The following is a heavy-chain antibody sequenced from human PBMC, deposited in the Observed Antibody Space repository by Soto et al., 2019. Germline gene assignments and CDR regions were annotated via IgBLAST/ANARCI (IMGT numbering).Heavy chain of an antibody. CDR3: ARDPANLALAVAYFDS. J-gene: IGHJ4*02. CDR2: ISHTGRT. V-gene: IGHV4-38-2*02. CDR1: GSSITNSLY. Sequence: PSETLSLTCRVSGSSITNSLYWGWIRQSPEKGLEWIGSISHTGRTSYNPSLKSRVSISVDTSKNQFSLTLTSVTAADTAVYYCARDPANLALAVAYFDSWGQGTQVTVSS. D-gene: IGHD2-15*01.